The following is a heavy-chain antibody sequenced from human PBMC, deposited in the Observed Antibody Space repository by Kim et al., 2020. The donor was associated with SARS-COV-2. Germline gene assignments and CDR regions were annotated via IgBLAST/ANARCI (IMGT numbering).Heavy chain of an antibody. V-gene: IGHV4-38-2*02. D-gene: IGHD6-13*01. CDR3: ARVVSSWGNQPY. Sequence: SETLSLTCTVSGYSISSGYYWGWIRQPPGKGLEWIGSIYHSGCTYYNPSLKSRVTISVDTSKNQFSLKLSSVTAADTAVYYCARVVSSWGNQPYWGQGTLVTVSS. CDR1: GYSISSGYY. J-gene: IGHJ4*02. CDR2: IYHSGCT.